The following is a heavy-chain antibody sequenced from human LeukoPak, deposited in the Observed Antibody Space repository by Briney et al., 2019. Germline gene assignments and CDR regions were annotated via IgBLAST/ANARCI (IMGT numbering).Heavy chain of an antibody. CDR1: GYTFTGYY. CDR2: INPNSGGT. J-gene: IGHJ3*02. Sequence: ASVKVSCKAFGYTFTGYYMHWVRQAPGQGLEWMGWINPNSGGTNYAQKFQGRVTMTRDTSISTAYMELSRLRSDDTAVYYCAREPGIAVAGSYDAFDIWGQGTMVTVSS. V-gene: IGHV1-2*02. CDR3: AREPGIAVAGSYDAFDI. D-gene: IGHD6-19*01.